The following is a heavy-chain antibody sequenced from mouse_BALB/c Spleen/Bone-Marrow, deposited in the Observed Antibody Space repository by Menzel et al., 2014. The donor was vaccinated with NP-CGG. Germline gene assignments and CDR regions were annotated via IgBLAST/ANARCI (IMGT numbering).Heavy chain of an antibody. CDR1: GYTFTNYW. CDR2: INPSTGYT. D-gene: IGHD1-1*01. Sequence: QVQLQQPGAELAKPGASVKMSCKASGYTFTNYWMHWVKQRPGQGLEWIGYINPSTGYTDYNQKFKDKATLTADKSSSTAYMQLSSLTSEDSAVYYCARIYYYGRDYWGQGTTLTVSS. V-gene: IGHV1-7*01. J-gene: IGHJ2*01. CDR3: ARIYYYGRDY.